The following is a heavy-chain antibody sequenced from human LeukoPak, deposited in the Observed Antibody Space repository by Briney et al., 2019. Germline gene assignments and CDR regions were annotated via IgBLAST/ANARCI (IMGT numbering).Heavy chain of an antibody. Sequence: SGTLSLTCAVSGGSISSSNWWSWVRQPPGKGLEWIGEIYHSGSTNYNPSLKSRVTISVDTSKNQFSLKLSSVTAADTAVYYCARGNMYGPTGYYMDVCGEGTTVTISS. V-gene: IGHV4-4*02. J-gene: IGHJ6*03. CDR2: IYHSGST. D-gene: IGHD2-8*01. CDR1: GGSISSSNW. CDR3: ARGNMYGPTGYYMDV.